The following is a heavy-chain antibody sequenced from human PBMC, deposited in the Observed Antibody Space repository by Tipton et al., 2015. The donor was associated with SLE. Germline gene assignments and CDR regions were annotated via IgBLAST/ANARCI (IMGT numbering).Heavy chain of an antibody. J-gene: IGHJ3*02. V-gene: IGHV4-4*08. CDR1: GVSISTYY. CDR3: AREGWRVDFHAFDI. Sequence: TLSLTCNVSGVSISTYYWSWIRQPPGKGLEWIGYIYPTGSTNYNPSLKSRVTISVDTSKNQFSLNLNSVTAADTAVYYCAREGWRVDFHAFDIWGQGTMVIVSS. D-gene: IGHD3/OR15-3a*01. CDR2: IYPTGST.